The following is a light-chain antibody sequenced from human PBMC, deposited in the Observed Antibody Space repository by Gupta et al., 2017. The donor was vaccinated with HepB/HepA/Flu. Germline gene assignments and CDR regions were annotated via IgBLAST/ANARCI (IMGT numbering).Light chain of an antibody. CDR2: NTN. CDR1: SASVSTNYY. Sequence: QTVVTQEPSFSVSPRGTVTLTCGLTSASVSTNYYPSWYQQTPGQAPRMLIYNTNTRSSGVPDRFSGSILGNKAAPTITGAEAEDEADEYCVLSMGSANVVFGGGTKLTVL. V-gene: IGLV8-61*01. CDR3: VLSMGSANVV. J-gene: IGLJ2*01.